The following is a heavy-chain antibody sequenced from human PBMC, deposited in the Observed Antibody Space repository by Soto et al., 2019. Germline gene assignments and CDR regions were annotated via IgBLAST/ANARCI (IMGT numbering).Heavy chain of an antibody. CDR1: GGTFSSYA. Sequence: QVQLVQSGAEVKKPGSSVKVSCKASGGTFSSYAISWVRQAPGQGLEWMGGIIPIFGTANYAQKFQGRVTITADEPTSTAYMELSSPRSDDTAVYYCARTCSGGSCYYYYGMDVWGQGTTVTVSS. D-gene: IGHD2-15*01. V-gene: IGHV1-69*12. CDR2: IIPIFGTA. CDR3: ARTCSGGSCYYYYGMDV. J-gene: IGHJ6*02.